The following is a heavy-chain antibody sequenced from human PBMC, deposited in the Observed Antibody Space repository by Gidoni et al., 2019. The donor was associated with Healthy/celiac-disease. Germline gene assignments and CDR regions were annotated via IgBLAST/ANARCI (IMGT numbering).Heavy chain of an antibody. J-gene: IGHJ4*02. V-gene: IGHV4-31*03. CDR1: GGPIISGGYY. D-gene: IGHD3-9*01. CDR2: IYYSGST. Sequence: QVQLQESGPGLVKPSQTLSLPCTVSGGPIISGGYYWSWIRQHPGKGLEWIGYIYYSGSTYYNPSLKSRVTISVDTSKNQFSLKLSSVTAADTAVYYCARESYYDILTGQGRVFDYWGQGTLVTVSS. CDR3: ARESYYDILTGQGRVFDY.